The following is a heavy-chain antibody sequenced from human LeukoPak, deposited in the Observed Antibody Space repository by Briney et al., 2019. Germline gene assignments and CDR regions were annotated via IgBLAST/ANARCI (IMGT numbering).Heavy chain of an antibody. D-gene: IGHD6-13*01. CDR2: IYPDDSDT. CDR3: ARGAQQLPRRFDY. CDR1: GYSFTIYW. J-gene: IGHJ4*02. Sequence: GESLKISCKGSGYSFTIYWIGWVRQMPGKGLEWMGIIYPDDSDTRYSPSFQGRVTISADKSISTAYLQWSSLKASDTAMYYCARGAQQLPRRFDYWGQGTLVTVSS. V-gene: IGHV5-51*01.